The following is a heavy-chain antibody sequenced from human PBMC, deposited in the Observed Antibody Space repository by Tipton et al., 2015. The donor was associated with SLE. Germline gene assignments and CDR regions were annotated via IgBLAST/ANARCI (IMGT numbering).Heavy chain of an antibody. Sequence: TLSLTCTVSGGSISGYYWSWIRQPAGKGLEWIGRVYSSGNAIYNPSIKSRITLSLDTSKNQFSLRVNSVTAADTAVYYCARGGGSYYDYWGQGTPVTVSS. CDR3: ARGGGSYYDY. V-gene: IGHV4-4*07. D-gene: IGHD1-26*01. CDR1: GGSISGYY. CDR2: VYSSGNA. J-gene: IGHJ4*02.